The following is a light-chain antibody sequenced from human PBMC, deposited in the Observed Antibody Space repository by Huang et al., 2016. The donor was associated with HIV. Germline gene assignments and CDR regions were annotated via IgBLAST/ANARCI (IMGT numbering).Light chain of an antibody. Sequence: DIQMTQSPSSLSASIGDRVTITCRASQGISSSLAWYQQTPGKAPKLLLFGATRLESVVPSRFSGSGSGTDFTLTISSLQPEDFATYYCQQYHSSPPTFGQGTKLEIK. CDR1: QGISSS. CDR2: GAT. J-gene: IGKJ2*01. CDR3: QQYHSSPPT. V-gene: IGKV1-NL1*01.